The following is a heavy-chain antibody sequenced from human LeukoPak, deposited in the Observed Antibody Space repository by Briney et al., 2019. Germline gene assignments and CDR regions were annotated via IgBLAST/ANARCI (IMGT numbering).Heavy chain of an antibody. CDR2: ISGSGGST. J-gene: IGHJ4*02. CDR1: GFTFSNYA. CDR3: ANHNGYYFDY. D-gene: IGHD1-1*01. Sequence: GGSLRLSCAASGFTFSNYAMSWVRQGPGKGLEWVSGISGSGGSTYYADYVEGRFTISRDNSKNTLYLQMNSLRVEDTAVYYCANHNGYYFDYWGQGTLVTVSS. V-gene: IGHV3-23*01.